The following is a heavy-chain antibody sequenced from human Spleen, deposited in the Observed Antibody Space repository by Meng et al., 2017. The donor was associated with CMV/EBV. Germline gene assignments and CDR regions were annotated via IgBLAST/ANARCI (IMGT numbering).Heavy chain of an antibody. CDR3: ARQTSNYDNPGYWYPDY. D-gene: IGHD3-22*01. CDR1: GFTFSSYA. V-gene: IGHV3-7*01. J-gene: IGHJ4*02. Sequence: GESLKISCAASGFTFSSYAMSWVRQAPGKGLEWVANVKQDGSEAHYVDSVKGRFTISRDNAQNSLSLQMNNLRAEDTALFFCARQTSNYDNPGYWYPDYWGQGTLVTVSS. CDR2: VKQDGSEA.